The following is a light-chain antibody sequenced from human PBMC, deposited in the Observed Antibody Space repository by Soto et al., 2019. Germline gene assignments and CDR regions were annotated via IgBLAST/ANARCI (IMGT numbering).Light chain of an antibody. CDR3: QSYDTSLSGSA. CDR2: GNS. Sequence: QAVVAQPPSVSGAPGQRVISSCTGSTSNIGAGYDVHWYQHLPGTAPKLLIYGNSNRPSGVPDRFSASKSDTSASLAITGLQAEDEADYYCQSYDTSLSGSAFGTGTKLTVL. V-gene: IGLV1-40*01. CDR1: TSNIGAGYD. J-gene: IGLJ1*01.